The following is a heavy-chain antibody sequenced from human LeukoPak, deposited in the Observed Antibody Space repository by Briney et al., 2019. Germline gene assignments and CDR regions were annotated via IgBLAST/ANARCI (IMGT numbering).Heavy chain of an antibody. V-gene: IGHV3-66*01. CDR1: GFTFSSYS. D-gene: IGHD6-19*01. CDR2: IYSGGST. CDR3: AKDHLPGIVVADRDY. J-gene: IGHJ4*02. Sequence: GGSLRLSCAASGFTFSSYSMNWVRQAPGKGLEWVSVIYSGGSTYYADSVKGRFTISRDNSKNTLYLQMNSLRAEDTAVYYCAKDHLPGIVVADRDYWGQGTLVTVSS.